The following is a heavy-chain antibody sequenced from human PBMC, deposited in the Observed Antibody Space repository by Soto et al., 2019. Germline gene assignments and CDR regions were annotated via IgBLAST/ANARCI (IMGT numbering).Heavy chain of an antibody. CDR1: GGSFSGYY. D-gene: IGHD2-15*01. CDR2: INHGGST. CDR3: ARVVRSRGFEY. J-gene: IGHJ4*02. V-gene: IGHV4-34*01. Sequence: SETLSLTCAVYGGSFSGYYWSCIRQPPWKGLEWIVEINHGGSTNYNPSLKSRVTISVDTSKNQFSLKLSSVAAADTAVYYCARVVRSRGFEYWGQGTLVTLSS.